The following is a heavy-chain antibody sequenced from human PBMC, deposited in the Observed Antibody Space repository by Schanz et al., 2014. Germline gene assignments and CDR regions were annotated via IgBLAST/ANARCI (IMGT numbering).Heavy chain of an antibody. Sequence: VQMVESGGGVVQPGGSLRLSCAASGFTFSTYAMSWVRQAPGKGLEWVSAISGSGGSTYYADSVKGRFTISRDSPKNTLYLQMNSLRAGDTAVYYCARGTDWNLHYWGQGALVTVSS. J-gene: IGHJ4*02. CDR2: ISGSGGST. CDR3: ARGTDWNLHY. D-gene: IGHD1-1*01. CDR1: GFTFSTYA. V-gene: IGHV3-23*04.